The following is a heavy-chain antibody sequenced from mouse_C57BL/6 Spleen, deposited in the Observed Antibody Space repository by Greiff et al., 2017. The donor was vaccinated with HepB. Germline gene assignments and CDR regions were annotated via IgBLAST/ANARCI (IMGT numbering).Heavy chain of an antibody. CDR1: GYTFTDYY. CDR2: IGPGSGST. Sequence: QVQLKQSGAELVKPGASVKISCKASGYTFTDYYINWVKQRPGQGLEGIGKIGPGSGSTYYNEKLKGKATLTADKSSSTAYMQLSSLTSEDSAVYFCARSGYGNYSAWFAYWGQGTLVTVSA. V-gene: IGHV1-77*01. D-gene: IGHD2-10*02. CDR3: ARSGYGNYSAWFAY. J-gene: IGHJ3*01.